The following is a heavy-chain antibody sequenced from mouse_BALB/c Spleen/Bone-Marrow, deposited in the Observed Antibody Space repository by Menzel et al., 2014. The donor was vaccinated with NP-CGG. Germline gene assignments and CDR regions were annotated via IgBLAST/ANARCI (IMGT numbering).Heavy chain of an antibody. Sequence: VKLMESGPELVKPGASVKMSCKASGYTFTDYVMNWVRQRTGQGLEWIGEIYPGSGSVHYNEKFKGKATLTADKSSNTVYMHLSSLTSEDSAVYFCATSKPFYAMDYWGQGTSVTVSS. J-gene: IGHJ4*01. V-gene: IGHV1-77*01. CDR3: ATSKPFYAMDY. CDR1: GYTFTDYV. CDR2: IYPGSGSV.